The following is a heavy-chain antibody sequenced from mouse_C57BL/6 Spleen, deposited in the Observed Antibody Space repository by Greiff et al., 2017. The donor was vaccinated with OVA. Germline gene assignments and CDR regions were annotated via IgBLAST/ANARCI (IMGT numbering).Heavy chain of an antibody. CDR2: FHPYNDDT. CDR1: GYTFTTYP. V-gene: IGHV1-47*01. Sequence: QVQLQQSGAELVKPGDSVKMSCKASGYTFTTYPIEWMKQTHGKSLEWIGNFHPYNDDTKYNEKLKGKATLTVEKSSSTVYLELSRLTSDDSAVYYWARRGTTVVEYWYFYVWGTGTTVTVSS. D-gene: IGHD1-1*01. J-gene: IGHJ1*03. CDR3: ARRGTTVVEYWYFYV.